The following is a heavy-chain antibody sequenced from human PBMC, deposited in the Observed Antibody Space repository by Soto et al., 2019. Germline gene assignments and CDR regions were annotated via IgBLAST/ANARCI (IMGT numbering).Heavy chain of an antibody. Sequence: KQSQTLSLTCAISGDSVSSNSAAWNWIRQSPSRGLEWLGRTYYRSKWYNDYAVSVKSRITINPDTSKNQFSLQLNSVTPEDTAVYYCARENILTGYYKGPLDYWGQGTLVTVSS. D-gene: IGHD3-9*01. CDR2: TYYRSKWYN. CDR1: GDSVSSNSAA. V-gene: IGHV6-1*01. CDR3: ARENILTGYYKGPLDY. J-gene: IGHJ4*02.